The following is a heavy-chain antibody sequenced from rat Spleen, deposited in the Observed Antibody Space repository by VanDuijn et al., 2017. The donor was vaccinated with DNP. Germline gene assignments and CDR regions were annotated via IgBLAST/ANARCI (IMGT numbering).Heavy chain of an antibody. CDR2: ISYDANST. J-gene: IGHJ2*01. V-gene: IGHV5-46*01. CDR3: ARGPNYGGYADYFDY. CDR1: GFTFSSFP. Sequence: EVQLVESGGGLVQPGRSMKLSCAASGFTFSSFPMAWVRQAPKKGLEWVATISYDANSTSYRDSVKGRFTISRDDARSTLYLQMDSLRSEDTAIYYCARGPNYGGYADYFDYWGQGVMVTVSS. D-gene: IGHD1-11*01.